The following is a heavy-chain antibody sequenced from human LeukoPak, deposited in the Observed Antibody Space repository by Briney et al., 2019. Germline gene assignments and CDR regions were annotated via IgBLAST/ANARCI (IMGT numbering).Heavy chain of an antibody. V-gene: IGHV1-69*04. J-gene: IGHJ1*01. CDR3: ARHYGGNSVTAGLQY. Sequence: SVKVSCKASGGTFSSYAISWVRQASGHGLEWIGRIIPILAITHYAQRFEGRVTITADESATTVYMELSSVTSEDTALYFCARHYGGNSVTAGLQYWGQGTLVTVSS. CDR1: GGTFSSYA. D-gene: IGHD4-23*01. CDR2: IIPILAIT.